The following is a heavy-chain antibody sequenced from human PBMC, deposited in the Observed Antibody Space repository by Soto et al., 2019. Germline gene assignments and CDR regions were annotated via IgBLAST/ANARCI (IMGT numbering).Heavy chain of an antibody. V-gene: IGHV3-30-3*01. CDR2: ISYDGSNK. D-gene: IGHD2-2*01. CDR3: ARDLCSSTSCQNWLDP. CDR1: GFTFSSYA. J-gene: IGHJ5*02. Sequence: PGGSLRLSCAASGFTFSSYAMHWVRQAPGKGLEWVAVISYDGSNKYYADSVKGRFTISRDNSKNTLYLQMNSLRAEDTAVYYCARDLCSSTSCQNWLDPWGQGTLVTVSS.